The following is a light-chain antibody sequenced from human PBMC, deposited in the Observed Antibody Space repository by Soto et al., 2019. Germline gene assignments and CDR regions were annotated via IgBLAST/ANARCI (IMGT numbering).Light chain of an antibody. V-gene: IGKV4-1*01. Sequence: DIVMTQSPDSLAVSLGERATINCKSSRSVLYRSNNKNYLAWYQQKPGQPPKLLIYWASTRESGVPDRFSGSGSGTDFTLTISSLQAEDVAFYYCQQYYSTTPLTFGGGTKVEIK. CDR1: RSVLYRSNNKNY. J-gene: IGKJ4*01. CDR2: WAS. CDR3: QQYYSTTPLT.